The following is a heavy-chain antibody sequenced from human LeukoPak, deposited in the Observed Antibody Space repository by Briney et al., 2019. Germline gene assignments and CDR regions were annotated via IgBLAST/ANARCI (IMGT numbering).Heavy chain of an antibody. Sequence: PSQTLSLTCTVSGGSISSGDYYWSWIRQPPGKGLEWIGYIYYSGSTYYNPSLKSRVTISVDTSENQFSLKLSSVTAADTAVYYCARVSASDPSKNYFDYWGQGTLVTVSS. V-gene: IGHV4-30-4*01. J-gene: IGHJ4*02. D-gene: IGHD4/OR15-4a*01. CDR3: ARVSASDPSKNYFDY. CDR2: IYYSGST. CDR1: GGSISSGDYY.